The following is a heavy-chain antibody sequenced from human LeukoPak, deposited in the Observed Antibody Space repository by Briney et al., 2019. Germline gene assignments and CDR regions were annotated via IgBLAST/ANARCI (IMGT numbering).Heavy chain of an antibody. J-gene: IGHJ5*02. CDR3: AKTPRNWNCPNWFDP. CDR2: ISYDGSNK. Sequence: GGSLRLSCAASGFTFSSYGMHWVRQAPGKGLEWVAVISYDGSNKYYADSVKGRFTISRDNSKNTLYLQMNSLRAEDTAVYYCAKTPRNWNCPNWFDPWGQGTLVTVSS. D-gene: IGHD1-7*01. V-gene: IGHV3-30*18. CDR1: GFTFSSYG.